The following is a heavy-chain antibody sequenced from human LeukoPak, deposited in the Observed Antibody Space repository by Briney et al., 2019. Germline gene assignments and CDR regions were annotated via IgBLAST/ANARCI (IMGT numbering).Heavy chain of an antibody. V-gene: IGHV3-30-3*01. J-gene: IGHJ4*02. CDR3: ARDARVSIVVVPAAIAY. D-gene: IGHD2-2*01. CDR1: GFTFSSYA. CDR2: ISYDGSNK. Sequence: PGGSLRLSCATSGFTFSSYAMHWVRQAPGRGLEWVAVISYDGSNKYYADSVKGRFTISRDNSKNTLYLQMNSLRAEDTAVYYCARDARVSIVVVPAAIAYWGQGTLVTVSS.